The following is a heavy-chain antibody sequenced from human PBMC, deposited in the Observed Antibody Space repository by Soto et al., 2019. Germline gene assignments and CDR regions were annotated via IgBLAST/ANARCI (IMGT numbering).Heavy chain of an antibody. V-gene: IGHV4-59*01. Sequence: SETLSLTCTVSGGSISPYYWTWVRQPPGKGLEWIGYIYYGGTTSYNLSLNSRVTMSVDTSKNQFSLKVNSVTAADTAVYYCARESYYGSGATVVAYWGQGTLVTSPQ. J-gene: IGHJ4*02. CDR2: IYYGGTT. D-gene: IGHD3-10*01. CDR3: ARESYYGSGATVVAY. CDR1: GGSISPYY.